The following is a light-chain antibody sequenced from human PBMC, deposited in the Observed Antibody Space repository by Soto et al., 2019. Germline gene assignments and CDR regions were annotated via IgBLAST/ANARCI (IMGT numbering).Light chain of an antibody. V-gene: IGKV1-5*01. CDR2: AAS. Sequence: IQLTQSPSFLSASVGDRVTITCRASQSISSWLAWYQQKPGKAPKLLIYAASTLQSGVPSRFSGSGSGTEFTLTISSLQPDDFATYYCQQYNSYWTFGQGTKVDIK. J-gene: IGKJ1*01. CDR3: QQYNSYWT. CDR1: QSISSW.